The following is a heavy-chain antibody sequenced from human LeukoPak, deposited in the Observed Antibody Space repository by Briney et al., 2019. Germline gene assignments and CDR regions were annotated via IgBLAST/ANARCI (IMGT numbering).Heavy chain of an antibody. CDR2: IDYDSSHI. Sequence: NPGGSLRLSCAASGITFSNSAMNWVRQVPGKGLEWVSSIDYDSSHIYYAASVRGRFTISRDNARNSVYLQMNSLRVEDTAVYYCARDPLRYLRVGHYDYWGQGTLVAVSS. CDR3: ARDPLRYLRVGHYDY. CDR1: GITFSNSA. J-gene: IGHJ4*02. D-gene: IGHD3-9*01. V-gene: IGHV3-21*01.